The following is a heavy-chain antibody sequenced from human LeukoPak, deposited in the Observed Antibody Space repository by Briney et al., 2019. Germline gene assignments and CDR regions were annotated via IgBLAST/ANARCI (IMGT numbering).Heavy chain of an antibody. D-gene: IGHD3-3*01. CDR2: INSDGTIT. J-gene: IGHJ4*02. CDR3: AFWSGYSDY. V-gene: IGHV3-74*01. CDR1: GFTFSTYW. Sequence: GGSLRLSCAASGFTFSTYWMHWVRQAPGKGLVWVSRINSDGTITDYADPVKGRFTISRDNAKNTLYLQMNSLRAEDTAVYYCAFWSGYSDYWGQGTLVTVSS.